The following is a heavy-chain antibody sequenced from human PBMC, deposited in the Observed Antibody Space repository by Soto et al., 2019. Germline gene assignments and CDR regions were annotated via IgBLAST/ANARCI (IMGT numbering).Heavy chain of an antibody. Sequence: SETLSLTCTVSGGSISSSSYYWGWIRQPPGKGLEWIGSIYYSGSTYYNPSLKSRVTISVDTSKNQFSLKLSSVTAADTAVYYCARHLRMTGTTPFDYWGQGTLVTVSS. V-gene: IGHV4-39*01. D-gene: IGHD1-1*01. CDR1: GGSISSSSYY. J-gene: IGHJ4*02. CDR3: ARHLRMTGTTPFDY. CDR2: IYYSGST.